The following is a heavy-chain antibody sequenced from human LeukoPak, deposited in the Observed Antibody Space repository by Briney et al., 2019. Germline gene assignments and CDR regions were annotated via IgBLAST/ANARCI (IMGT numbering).Heavy chain of an antibody. CDR3: ARRDYGDYVSWFDP. V-gene: IGHV4-61*05. D-gene: IGHD4-17*01. CDR2: IYYSGST. J-gene: IGHJ5*02. Sequence: ETSETLSLTCTVSGGSISSSSYYWSWIRQPPGKGLEWIGYIYYSGSTNYNPSLKSRVTISVDTSKNQFSLKLSSVTAADTAVYYCARRDYGDYVSWFDPWGQGTLVTVSS. CDR1: GGSISSSSYY.